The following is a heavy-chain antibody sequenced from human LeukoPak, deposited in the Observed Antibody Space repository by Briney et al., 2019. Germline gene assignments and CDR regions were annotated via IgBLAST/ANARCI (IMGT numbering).Heavy chain of an antibody. J-gene: IGHJ4*02. D-gene: IGHD6-13*01. CDR2: INHSGST. Sequence: SETLSLTCAVYGGSFSGYYWSWIRQPPGKGLEWIGEINHSGSTYYNPSLKSRVTISVDTSKNQFSLKLSSVTAADTAVYYCARTTPYSSSWSGLYFDYWGQGTLVTVSS. CDR1: GGSFSGYY. CDR3: ARTTPYSSSWSGLYFDY. V-gene: IGHV4-34*01.